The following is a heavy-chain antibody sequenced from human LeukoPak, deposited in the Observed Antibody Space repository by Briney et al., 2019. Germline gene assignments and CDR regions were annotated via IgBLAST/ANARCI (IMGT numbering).Heavy chain of an antibody. CDR3: ARASDYYGMDV. Sequence: PSQTLSLTCAVSGGSISSGGYSWSWIRQPPGKGLEWIGYIYHSGSTYYNPSLKSRVTISVVRSKNQFSLKLSSVTAADTAVYYCARASDYYGMDVWGQGTTVTVSS. V-gene: IGHV4-30-2*01. CDR1: GGSISSGGYS. J-gene: IGHJ6*02. CDR2: IYHSGST.